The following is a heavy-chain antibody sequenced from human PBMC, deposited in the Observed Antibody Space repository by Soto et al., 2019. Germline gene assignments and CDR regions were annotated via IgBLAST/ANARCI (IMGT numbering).Heavy chain of an antibody. CDR1: GGSVSSGSYY. CDR3: ARDRCSSTSCYTGYYYGMDV. Sequence: SETLSLTCTVSGGSVSSGSYYWSWIRQPPGKGLEWIGYIYYSGITNYSPSLKSRVTISVDTSKNQFSLKLSSVTAADTAVYYCARDRCSSTSCYTGYYYGMDVWGQGTTVTVSS. V-gene: IGHV4-61*01. J-gene: IGHJ6*02. CDR2: IYYSGIT. D-gene: IGHD2-2*02.